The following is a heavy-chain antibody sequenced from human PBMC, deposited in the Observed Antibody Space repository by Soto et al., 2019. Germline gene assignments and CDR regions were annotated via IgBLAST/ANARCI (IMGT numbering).Heavy chain of an antibody. D-gene: IGHD3-10*01. V-gene: IGHV4-30-2*01. CDR1: GGSISSGGYS. CDR2: IYHSGST. J-gene: IGHJ4*02. CDR3: ARENNVLPVGYFDY. Sequence: QLQLQESGSGLVKPSQTLSLTCAVSGGSISSGGYSWNWIRQPPGKGLEWIGYIYHSGSTYYNPSLKSRVTISVDRSKNQFSLKLRSVTAADTAVYYCARENNVLPVGYFDYSGEGTLVTVSS.